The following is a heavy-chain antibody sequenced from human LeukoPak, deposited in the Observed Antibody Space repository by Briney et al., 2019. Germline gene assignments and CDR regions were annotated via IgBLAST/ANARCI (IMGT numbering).Heavy chain of an antibody. J-gene: IGHJ5*02. Sequence: GGSLRLSCAASGFTFSSYEMNWVRQAPGKGLEWVSYITSGCSTIYYADSVQGRFTISRDNAKNSLYRQINRLRAEDTAVYYCARITWFDPWGQGTLVTVSS. V-gene: IGHV3-48*03. CDR2: ITSGCSTI. CDR1: GFTFSSYE. CDR3: ARITWFDP.